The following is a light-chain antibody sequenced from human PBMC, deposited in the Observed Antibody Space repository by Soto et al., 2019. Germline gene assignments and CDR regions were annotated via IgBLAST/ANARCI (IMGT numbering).Light chain of an antibody. CDR3: SSYTSSSTWV. V-gene: IGLV2-14*01. CDR2: EVT. Sequence: QSVLTQPASVSGSPGQSITISCTGTNSDVGGYNFVSWYQQHPGKGPKVMIYEVTNRPSGVSNRFSGSKSGNTASLTISGLQAEDEADYYCSSYTSSSTWVFGGGTKVTVL. CDR1: NSDVGGYNF. J-gene: IGLJ3*02.